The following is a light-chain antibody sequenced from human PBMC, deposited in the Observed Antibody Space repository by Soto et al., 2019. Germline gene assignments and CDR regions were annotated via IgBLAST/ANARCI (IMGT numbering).Light chain of an antibody. Sequence: QSALTQPASVSGSPGQSITISCTGTSSDVGGYNYVSWYQQHPGKAPKLMIYEVSNRPSGVSNRFSGSKSANMASLTISGLPAEDEADYFCSSYGSTSTRYVFGTGTKLTVL. V-gene: IGLV2-14*01. J-gene: IGLJ1*01. CDR2: EVS. CDR3: SSYGSTSTRYV. CDR1: SSDVGGYNY.